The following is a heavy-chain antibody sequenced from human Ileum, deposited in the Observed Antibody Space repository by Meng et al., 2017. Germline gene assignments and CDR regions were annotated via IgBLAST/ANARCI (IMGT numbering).Heavy chain of an antibody. J-gene: IGHJ4*02. Sequence: QVQLQEPGPGLVRPSETLSLICTVSGGSVSRAGYQWGWIRQPPGKGLEWIGYASTNYNPSLKSRVTISLDTSKNQFSLKLSSVTAADTAVYCCARDHWGSLDYWGQGILVTVSS. V-gene: IGHV4-61*08. CDR2: AST. CDR3: ARDHWGSLDY. CDR1: GGSVSRAGYQ. D-gene: IGHD7-27*01.